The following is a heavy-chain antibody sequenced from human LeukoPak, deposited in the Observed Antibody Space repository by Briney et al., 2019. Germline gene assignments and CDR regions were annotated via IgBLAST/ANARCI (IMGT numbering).Heavy chain of an antibody. J-gene: IGHJ4*02. CDR1: GGSISSGGYY. D-gene: IGHD5-12*01. Sequence: SETLSLTCTVSGGSISSGGYYWSWIRQHPGKGLEWIGYIYYSGSTYYNPSLKSRVTISVDTSKNQFSLKLSSVTAADTAVYYCAREKWPGNPGVDYWGQGTLVTVSS. CDR3: AREKWPGNPGVDY. CDR2: IYYSGST. V-gene: IGHV4-31*03.